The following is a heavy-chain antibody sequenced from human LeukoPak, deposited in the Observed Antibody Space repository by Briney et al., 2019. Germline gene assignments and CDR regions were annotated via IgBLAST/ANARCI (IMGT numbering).Heavy chain of an antibody. Sequence: GGSLSLSCAASGFTFSIYAMTWVRQAPGKGLEWVSGISGISGETYYADSVKGRFTISRDNSRNTLFLQMSSLRPDDTAVYYCAKGGAQQAVYYFDYWGQGTLVTVSS. J-gene: IGHJ4*02. D-gene: IGHD6-19*01. CDR1: GFTFSIYA. V-gene: IGHV3-23*01. CDR2: ISGISGET. CDR3: AKGGAQQAVYYFDY.